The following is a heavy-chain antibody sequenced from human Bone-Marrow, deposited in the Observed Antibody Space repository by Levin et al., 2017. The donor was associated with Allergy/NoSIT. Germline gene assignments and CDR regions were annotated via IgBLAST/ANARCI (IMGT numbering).Heavy chain of an antibody. CDR2: IHYSGST. CDR1: GGSISSSSYY. Sequence: SCTVSGGSISSSSYYWGWIRQPPGKGLEWIGSIHYSGSTYYNPSLKSRVTISVDTSKNQFSLKLSSVTAADTAVYYCARDAIMITFGGRYYYCDYWGQGTLVTVSS. CDR3: ARDAIMITFGGRYYYCDY. D-gene: IGHD3-16*01. J-gene: IGHJ4*02. V-gene: IGHV4-39*07.